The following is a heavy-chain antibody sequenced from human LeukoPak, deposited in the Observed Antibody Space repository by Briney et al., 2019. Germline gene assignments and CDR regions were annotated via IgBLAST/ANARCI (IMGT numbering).Heavy chain of an antibody. CDR2: IYSSGGT. V-gene: IGHV4-59*08. Sequence: PSETLSLTCTVSGGSVSGYNWSWIRQPPGRGLEWIGYIYSSGGTKNTPSLKGRVTISLDTSKNQFSLKWTSVTAAAMAVDYCGRHRGGTDRWCYFDHWGQGTLVSVST. D-gene: IGHD2-15*01. CDR1: GGSVSGYN. J-gene: IGHJ4*02. CDR3: GRHRGGTDRWCYFDH.